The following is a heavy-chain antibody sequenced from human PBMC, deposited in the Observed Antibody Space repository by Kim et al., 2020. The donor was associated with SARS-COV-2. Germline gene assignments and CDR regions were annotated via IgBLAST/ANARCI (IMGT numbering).Heavy chain of an antibody. CDR2: ISWNSGSI. CDR1: GFTFDDYA. Sequence: GGSLRLSCAASGFTFDDYAMHWVRQAPGKGLEWVSGISWNSGSIGYADSVKGRFTISRDNAKNSLYLQMNSLRAEDTALYYCAKGGYFIVGATMDYFDYWGQGTLVTVSS. J-gene: IGHJ4*02. CDR3: AKGGYFIVGATMDYFDY. V-gene: IGHV3-9*01. D-gene: IGHD1-26*01.